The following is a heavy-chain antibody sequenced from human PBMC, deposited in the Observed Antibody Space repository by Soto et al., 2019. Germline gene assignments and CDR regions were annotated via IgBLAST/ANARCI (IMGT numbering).Heavy chain of an antibody. CDR3: ARDTAMVSPLGYYYYGMDV. V-gene: IGHV1-2*04. J-gene: IGHJ6*02. CDR2: ISAYSGGT. D-gene: IGHD5-18*01. CDR1: GYTFTSYG. Sequence: ASVKVSCKASGYTFTSYGISWVRQAPGQGLEWMGWISAYSGGTNYAQKFQGWVTMTRDTSISTAYMELSRLRSDDTAVYYCARDTAMVSPLGYYYYGMDVWGQGTTVTVSS.